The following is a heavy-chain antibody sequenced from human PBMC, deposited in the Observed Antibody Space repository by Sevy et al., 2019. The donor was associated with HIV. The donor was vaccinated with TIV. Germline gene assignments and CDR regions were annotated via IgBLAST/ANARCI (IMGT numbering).Heavy chain of an antibody. J-gene: IGHJ3*01. Sequence: GGSLRLSCAASGFDFSTYDMHWVRQAPGKGLEWVAFISFDGSDKWYGDSVKGRFTISRDNSKNTLYVQMNKLREEDTAVYYCAKRERSYYDSSGNYDAFDVWGQGTLVTVSS. CDR1: GFDFSTYD. CDR2: ISFDGSDK. D-gene: IGHD3-22*01. CDR3: AKRERSYYDSSGNYDAFDV. V-gene: IGHV3-30*02.